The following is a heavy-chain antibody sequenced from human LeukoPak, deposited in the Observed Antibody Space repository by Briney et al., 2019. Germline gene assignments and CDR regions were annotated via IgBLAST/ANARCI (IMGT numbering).Heavy chain of an antibody. CDR2: GYYAGSGS. CDR3: ARLERWLLRGAFDY. CDR1: GASTNTDSYF. V-gene: IGHV4-39*01. Sequence: SETLSLTCDVSGASTNTDSYFWGWIREPPGKGLEWVGSGYYAGSGSHYNPSLKSRVTISVDTSSNRYSLKLHSVTTADTAVYYCARLERWLLRGAFDYWGQGTLVTVSS. D-gene: IGHD5-24*01. J-gene: IGHJ4*02.